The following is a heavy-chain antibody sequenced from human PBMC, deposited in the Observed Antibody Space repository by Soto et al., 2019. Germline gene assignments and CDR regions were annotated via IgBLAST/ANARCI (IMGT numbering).Heavy chain of an antibody. CDR2: IILIFGTA. D-gene: IGHD3-10*01. J-gene: IGHJ6*02. CDR1: GGTFSSYA. V-gene: IGHV1-69*13. CDR3: ARGFGITMVRGVIPSDYYYGMDV. Sequence: ASVKVSCKASGGTFSSYAISWVRQAPGQGLEWMGGIILIFGTANYAQKFQGRVTITADESTSTAYMELSSLRSEDTAVYYCARGFGITMVRGVIPSDYYYGMDVWGQGTTVTVSS.